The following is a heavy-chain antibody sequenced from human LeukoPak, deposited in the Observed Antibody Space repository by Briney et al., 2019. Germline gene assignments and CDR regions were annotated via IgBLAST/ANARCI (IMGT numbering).Heavy chain of an antibody. CDR1: GFTFSSYV. CDR2: IRQDGCNK. Sequence: GGSLRLSCAASGFTFSSYVMHWVRQAPGRGLEWVAVIRQDGCNKYYADSVKGRFTISRDNCKNTLYLQMNSLRAEDTALYFCARRSGGLGTVPDYWGQGTLVTVSS. CDR3: ARRSGGLGTVPDY. D-gene: IGHD1-1*01. J-gene: IGHJ4*02. V-gene: IGHV3-33*03.